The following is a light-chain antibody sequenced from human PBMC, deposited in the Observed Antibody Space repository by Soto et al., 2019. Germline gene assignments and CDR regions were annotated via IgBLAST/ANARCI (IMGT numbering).Light chain of an antibody. CDR2: EVS. V-gene: IGLV2-14*01. Sequence: QSALTQPASVSGSPGKTITISCTGTSSDVGGYNYLSWYQQHPGKAPKVMIYEVSNRPSGVSNRSSGSKSGNTASLTISGLQAEDEADYFCSSYTTSGTPVFGGGTKLTVL. CDR1: SSDVGGYNY. J-gene: IGLJ3*02. CDR3: SSYTTSGTPV.